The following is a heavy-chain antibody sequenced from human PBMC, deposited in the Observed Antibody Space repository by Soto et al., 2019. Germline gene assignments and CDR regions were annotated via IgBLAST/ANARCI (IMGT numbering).Heavy chain of an antibody. V-gene: IGHV3-23*01. J-gene: IGHJ4*02. CDR3: AKTVSTTWAFDY. CDR1: GFTFSSYA. D-gene: IGHD2-2*01. Sequence: EVQLLESGGGLVQPGGSLRLSCAASGFTFSSYAMSWVRQAPGKGLEWVSAITGSDGNTYYADSVKGRFTISRDNSNNTLYLQMNSLRADDTAGYYCAKTVSTTWAFDYWGQGTLVTVSS. CDR2: ITGSDGNT.